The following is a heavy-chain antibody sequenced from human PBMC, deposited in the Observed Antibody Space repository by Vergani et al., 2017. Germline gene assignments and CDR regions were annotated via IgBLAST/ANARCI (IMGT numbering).Heavy chain of an antibody. V-gene: IGHV1-69*01. D-gene: IGHD3-9*01. CDR3: ARERADYDILTGYLNYYYYYMDV. CDR1: GGTFSSCA. CDR2: IIPIFGTA. J-gene: IGHJ6*03. Sequence: QVQLVQSGAEVKKPGSSVKVSCKASGGTFSSCAISWVRQAPGQGLEWMGGIIPIFGTANYAQKFQGRVTITADESTSTAYMELSSLRSEDTAVYYCARERADYDILTGYLNYYYYYMDVWGKGTTVTVSS.